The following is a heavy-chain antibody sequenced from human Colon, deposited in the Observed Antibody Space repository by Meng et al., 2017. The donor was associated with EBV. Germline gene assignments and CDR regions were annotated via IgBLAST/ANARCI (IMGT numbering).Heavy chain of an antibody. J-gene: IGHJ4*02. Sequence: QPQLQESGPGLVKPSETLSLTGIVSGDSVSDTNHFWGWVRQAPGKGLEWVGSINSNWNTYSNPSLTSRVTMSLDTSKNQFSLKLSSVTAADTAVYYCVRVRGDFDYWGQGTLVTVSS. CDR2: INSNWNT. CDR3: VRVRGDFDY. CDR1: GDSVSDTNHF. V-gene: IGHV4-39*07. D-gene: IGHD3-16*01.